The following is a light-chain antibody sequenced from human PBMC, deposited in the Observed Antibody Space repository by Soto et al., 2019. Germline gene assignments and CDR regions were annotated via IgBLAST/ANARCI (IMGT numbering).Light chain of an antibody. CDR2: GNS. CDR1: SSNIGAGYV. Sequence: QSVLTQPPSVSGAPGQRVTISCTGSSSNIGAGYVVHWYQQLPGTAPKLLIYGNSNRPSGVPDRFSGSKSGASASLAITALQAEDEVDYYCQSYDGSLSGWGVFGGGTKVTVL. V-gene: IGLV1-40*01. CDR3: QSYDGSLSGWGV. J-gene: IGLJ2*01.